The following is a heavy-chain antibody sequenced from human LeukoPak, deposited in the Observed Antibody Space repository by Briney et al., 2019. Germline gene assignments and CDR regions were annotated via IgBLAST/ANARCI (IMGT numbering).Heavy chain of an antibody. V-gene: IGHV4-39*07. Sequence: SETLSLTCTVSGDSISSSSYSWGWIRQPPGKGLEWIGNSYYSGSTYYNASLKSRVTISVDTSKNQFSLKLSSVTAADTAMYYCARYYCGGDCYLFDPWGQGTLVTVSS. CDR2: SYYSGST. CDR1: GDSISSSSYS. CDR3: ARYYCGGDCYLFDP. D-gene: IGHD2-21*02. J-gene: IGHJ5*02.